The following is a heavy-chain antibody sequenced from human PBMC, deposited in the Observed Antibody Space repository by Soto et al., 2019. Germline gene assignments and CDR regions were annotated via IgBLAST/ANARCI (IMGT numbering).Heavy chain of an antibody. CDR3: ARLYYDSNAYNYFHQ. V-gene: IGHV4-59*08. D-gene: IGHD3-22*01. Sequence: PSETLSVTCTVSGGSIGSYYWSWIRQPPGKGLEWIGHIYYSGSTNYYPSLKSRVTISVDTSRNQFSLKLSSVSAADTAVYYWARLYYDSNAYNYFHQWGRGTLVTVS. CDR1: GGSIGSYY. CDR2: IYYSGST. J-gene: IGHJ4*01.